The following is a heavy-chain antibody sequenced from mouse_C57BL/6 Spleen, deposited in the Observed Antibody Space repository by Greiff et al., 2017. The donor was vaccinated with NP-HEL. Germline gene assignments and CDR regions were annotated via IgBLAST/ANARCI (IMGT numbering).Heavy chain of an antibody. CDR2: IYPRSGNT. J-gene: IGHJ2*01. CDR3: ARCGTTVVATGC. V-gene: IGHV1-81*01. D-gene: IGHD1-1*01. CDR1: GYTFTSYG. Sequence: QVQLQQSGAELARPGASVKLSCKASGYTFTSYGISWVKQRTGQGLEWIGEIYPRSGNTYYNEKFKGKATLTADKSSSTAYMELRSLTSEDSAVYFCARCGTTVVATGCWGHGTTLTVAS.